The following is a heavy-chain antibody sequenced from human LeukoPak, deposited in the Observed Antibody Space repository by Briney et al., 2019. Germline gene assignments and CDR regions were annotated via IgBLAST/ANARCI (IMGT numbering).Heavy chain of an antibody. D-gene: IGHD6-13*01. Sequence: SGTLSLTCTVSGGSISSSNWWSWVRQPPGKGLEWIGEIYHSGSTNYNPSLKSRVTISVDKSKNQFSLKLSSVTAADTAVYYCARNRKQQLVGDAFDIWGQGTMVTVSS. CDR3: ARNRKQQLVGDAFDI. V-gene: IGHV4-4*02. J-gene: IGHJ3*02. CDR1: GGSISSSNW. CDR2: IYHSGST.